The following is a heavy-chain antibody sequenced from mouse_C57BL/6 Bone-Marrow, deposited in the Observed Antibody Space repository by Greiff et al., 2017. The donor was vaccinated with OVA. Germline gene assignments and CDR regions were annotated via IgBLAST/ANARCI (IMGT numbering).Heavy chain of an antibody. CDR3: ARDARGDGYWYFDV. J-gene: IGHJ1*03. D-gene: IGHD1-1*01. V-gene: IGHV7-1*01. CDR2: SRNKANDYTT. Sequence: EVKLMESGGGLVQSGRSLRLSCATSGFTFSDFYMEWVRQAPGKGLEWIAASRNKANDYTTEYSASVKGRFIVSRDTSQSILYLQMNALRAEDTAIYYCARDARGDGYWYFDVWGTGTTVTVSS. CDR1: GFTFSDFY.